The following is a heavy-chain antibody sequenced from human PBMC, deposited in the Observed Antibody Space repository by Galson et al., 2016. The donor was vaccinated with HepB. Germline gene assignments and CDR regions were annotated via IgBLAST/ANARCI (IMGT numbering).Heavy chain of an antibody. CDR2: IRENGGST. D-gene: IGHD2-21*02. V-gene: IGHV3-23*01. CDR1: GFTFSTYA. J-gene: IGHJ4*02. Sequence: SLRLSCAASGFTFSTYAMSWVRQSPGKGLEWVSTIRENGGSTYYADSVKGRFTISRDNSKNTLFLQMNSLRVEDTAVYYCAKGGRYCGGDCYSHWGQGTLVTVPS. CDR3: AKGGRYCGGDCYSH.